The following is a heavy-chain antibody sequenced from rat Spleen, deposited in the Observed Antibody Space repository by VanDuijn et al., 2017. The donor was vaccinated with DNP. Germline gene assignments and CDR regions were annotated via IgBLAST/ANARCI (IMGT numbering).Heavy chain of an antibody. CDR1: GFTFSDYG. CDR2: ISSTGGTT. V-gene: IGHV5-20*01. D-gene: IGHD1-4*01. Sequence: EVQLVESGGGLVQPGGSLRLSCAASGFTFSDYGMAWVRQAPKKSLEWVATISSTGGTTYYRDSVKGRFTISRDNAKSTLYLKMDSLRSEDTATYYCTTESAGLRVWDYWGQGVMGTVSS. J-gene: IGHJ2*01. CDR3: TTESAGLRVWDY.